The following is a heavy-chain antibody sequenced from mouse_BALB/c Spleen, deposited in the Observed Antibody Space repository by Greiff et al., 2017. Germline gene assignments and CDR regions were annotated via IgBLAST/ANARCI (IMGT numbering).Heavy chain of an antibody. Sequence: EVNLVESGGGLVQPGGSRKLSCAASGFTFSSFGMHWVRQAPEKGLEWVAYISSGSSTIYYADTVKGRFTISRDNPKNTLFLQMTSLRSEDTAMYYCARVGNYYGSSFHFDYWGQGTTLTVSS. V-gene: IGHV5-17*02. CDR1: GFTFSSFG. J-gene: IGHJ2*01. CDR2: ISSGSSTI. D-gene: IGHD1-1*01. CDR3: ARVGNYYGSSFHFDY.